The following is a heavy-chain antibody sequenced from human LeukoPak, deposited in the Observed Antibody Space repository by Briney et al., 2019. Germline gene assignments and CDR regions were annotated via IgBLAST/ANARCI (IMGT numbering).Heavy chain of an antibody. CDR1: GYTFTGYY. D-gene: IGHD3-22*01. J-gene: IGHJ4*02. CDR3: ARARDYYDSSGYYSY. CDR2: INPNSGGT. Sequence: EASVKVSCKASGYTFTGYYMHWVRQAPGQGLEWMGWINPNSGGTNYAQKFQGRVTMTRDTSISTAYMELSRLRSDDTAVYYCARARDYYDSSGYYSYWGQGTLVTVSS. V-gene: IGHV1-2*02.